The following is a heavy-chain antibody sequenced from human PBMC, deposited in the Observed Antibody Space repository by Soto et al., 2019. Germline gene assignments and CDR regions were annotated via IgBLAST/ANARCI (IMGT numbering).Heavy chain of an antibody. J-gene: IGHJ4*02. CDR3: AREVGVTYFDY. D-gene: IGHD3-22*01. CDR1: GYTFTTYG. CDR2: INTYNGNT. V-gene: IGHV1-18*01. Sequence: ASVKVSCKASGYTFTTYGINWVRQAPGQGLEWMGWINTYNGNTNYAQKLQGRVTMTTDTSTSTAYMELRSLRSDDTAVYYCAREVGVTYFDYWGQGTLDTVSS.